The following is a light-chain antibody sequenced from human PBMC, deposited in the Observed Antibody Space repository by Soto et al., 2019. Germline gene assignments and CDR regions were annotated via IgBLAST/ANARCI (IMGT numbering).Light chain of an antibody. J-gene: IGKJ1*01. CDR1: QTISSW. CDR2: KAS. CDR3: QHYNSYSEA. V-gene: IGKV1-5*03. Sequence: DSQMTQSPSTLSESVGDRVTITCRASQTISSWLAWYQQKPGKAPKLLIYKASTLKSGVPSRFSGSGSGTESTLTISSLQPDDFATYYCQHYNSYSEAFAQGTKVDIK.